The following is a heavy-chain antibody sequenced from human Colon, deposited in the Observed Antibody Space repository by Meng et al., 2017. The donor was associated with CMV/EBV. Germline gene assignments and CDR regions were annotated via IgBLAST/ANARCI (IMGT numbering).Heavy chain of an antibody. Sequence: SETLSLTCVVSGVSISTSGHYWGWIRQPPGKGLEWIGTIYYGGNTYYNPSLKSRVTISLATSENHFSLNLRAVTAADTAVYYCARISGEYQLPHGAFDVWGQGTMVTVSS. V-gene: IGHV4-39*07. CDR3: ARISGEYQLPHGAFDV. J-gene: IGHJ3*01. D-gene: IGHD1-26*01. CDR1: GVSISTSGHY. CDR2: IYYGGNT.